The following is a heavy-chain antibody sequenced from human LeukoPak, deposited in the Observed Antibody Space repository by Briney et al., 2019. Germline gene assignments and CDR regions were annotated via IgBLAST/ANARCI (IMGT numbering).Heavy chain of an antibody. CDR2: FHYSGSH. Sequence: SETLSLTCTVPGASITSSNYYWGWIRQPPGEGLEWIGTFHYSGSHYYNPSLSSRATISVATSQNQFSLKLTSVTAADTAVYYCARRENYSIDFWGQGTLVTVSS. CDR1: GASITSSNYY. V-gene: IGHV4-39*01. D-gene: IGHD3-10*01. CDR3: ARRENYSIDF. J-gene: IGHJ4*02.